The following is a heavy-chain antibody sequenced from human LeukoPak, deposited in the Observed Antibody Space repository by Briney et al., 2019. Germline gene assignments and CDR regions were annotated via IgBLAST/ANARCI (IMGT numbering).Heavy chain of an antibody. CDR1: GFTVSNNY. CDR2: IYSGGST. Sequence: GGSLRLSCAASGFTVSNNYMTWVRQAPGKGLEWVSVIYSGGSTYYADSVKGRFTISRDNSKNTLYLQMNSLRAEDTAVYYCARGQVGADPLDYWGQGTLVTVSS. J-gene: IGHJ4*02. D-gene: IGHD1-26*01. V-gene: IGHV3-53*01. CDR3: ARGQVGADPLDY.